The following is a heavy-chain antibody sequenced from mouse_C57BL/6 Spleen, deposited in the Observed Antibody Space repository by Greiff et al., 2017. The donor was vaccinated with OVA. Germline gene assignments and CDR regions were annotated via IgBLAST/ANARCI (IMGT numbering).Heavy chain of an antibody. CDR2: IWGDGST. CDR3: AKEGGLYYSGSNPYWYFEV. Sequence: QVQLKESGPGLVAPSQSLSITCTVSGFSLTSYGVSWVRQPPGKGLEWLGVIWGDGSTNYHSALISRLSISKDNSKSQVFLKLNSLQTDDTATYYCAKEGGLYYSGSNPYWYFEVWGTGTTGTVSS. J-gene: IGHJ1*03. V-gene: IGHV2-3*01. CDR1: GFSLTSYG. D-gene: IGHD1-1*01.